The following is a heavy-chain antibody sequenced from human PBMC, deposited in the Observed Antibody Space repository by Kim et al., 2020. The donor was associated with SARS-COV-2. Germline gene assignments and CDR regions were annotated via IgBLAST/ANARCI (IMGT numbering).Heavy chain of an antibody. Sequence: YYAESVRGRFTISRDNSKNALYVQMNSVRAEDTALYYCARQRGYDFDMWGQGTMVTVSS. V-gene: IGHV3-23*01. D-gene: IGHD1-1*01. CDR3: ARQRGYDFDM. J-gene: IGHJ3*02.